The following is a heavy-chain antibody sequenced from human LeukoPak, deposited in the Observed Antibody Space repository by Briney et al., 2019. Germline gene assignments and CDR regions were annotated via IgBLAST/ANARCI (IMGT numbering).Heavy chain of an antibody. CDR3: ARTYDFWSGFQYYFDS. Sequence: SGGSLRLSCAASGFTLSNYWMHWVRQAPGKGLVWVSRIKADGVTTNYADSVKGRFTISRDNAKNTLYLQMNSLRAKDTAVYYCARTYDFWSGFQYYFDSWGQGTLVTVSS. D-gene: IGHD3-3*01. V-gene: IGHV3-74*01. J-gene: IGHJ4*02. CDR2: IKADGVTT. CDR1: GFTLSNYW.